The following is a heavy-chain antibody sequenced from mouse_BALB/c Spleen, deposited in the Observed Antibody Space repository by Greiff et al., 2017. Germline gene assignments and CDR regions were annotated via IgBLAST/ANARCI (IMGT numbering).Heavy chain of an antibody. CDR2: ISSGGSYT. Sequence: EVMLVESGGGLVQPGGSLKLSCAASGFTFSSYTMSWVRQSPEKRLEWVAEISSGGSYTYYPDTVTGRFTISRDNAKNTLYLEMSSLRSEDTAMYYCARDRGPMDYWGQGTSVTVSS. V-gene: IGHV5-9-4*01. J-gene: IGHJ4*01. D-gene: IGHD3-3*01. CDR3: ARDRGPMDY. CDR1: GFTFSSYT.